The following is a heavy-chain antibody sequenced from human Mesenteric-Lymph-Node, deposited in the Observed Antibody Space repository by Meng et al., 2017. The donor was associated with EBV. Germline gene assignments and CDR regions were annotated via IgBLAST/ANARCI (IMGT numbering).Heavy chain of an antibody. CDR1: GFTFSSDS. CDR2: ISSSSSYI. D-gene: IGHD3-3*02. CDR3: ARDSIPGAFDI. V-gene: IGHV3-21*01. Sequence: EGELVESGGGLVKPGGSLRLSCAASGFTFSSDSMNWVRQAPGKGLEWVSSISSSSSYIYYADSVKGRFTISRDNAKNSLYLQMNSLRAEDTAVYYCARDSIPGAFDIWGQGTMVTVSS. J-gene: IGHJ3*02.